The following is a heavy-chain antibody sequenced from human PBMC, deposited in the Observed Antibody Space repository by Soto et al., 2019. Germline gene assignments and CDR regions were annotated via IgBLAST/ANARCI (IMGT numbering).Heavy chain of an antibody. CDR2: IGTAGDT. CDR3: ARGSRFWSGYETNYYYGMDV. D-gene: IGHD3-3*01. J-gene: IGHJ6*02. V-gene: IGHV3-13*01. CDR1: VFTFSSYD. Sequence: PRRSLRLSCSASVFTFSSYDMHWVRQATGKGLEWVSAIGTAGDTYYPGSVKGRFTISRENAKNSLYLQMNSLRAGDTAVYYCARGSRFWSGYETNYYYGMDVWGQGTTVTVSS.